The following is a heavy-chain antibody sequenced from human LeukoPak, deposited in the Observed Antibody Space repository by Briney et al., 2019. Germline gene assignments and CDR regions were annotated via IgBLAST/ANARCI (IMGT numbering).Heavy chain of an antibody. J-gene: IGHJ3*02. V-gene: IGHV4-30-4*01. CDR1: GGSISSTSYY. Sequence: SETLSLTCAVSGGSISSTSYYWSWIRQPPGKGLECIGYIYYSGSTYYNPSLKSLVTISVDTSKNQLYLKLSSVTAADTAVYYCASAMVRGILSAFDIWGQGKGVAVFS. CDR2: IYYSGST. CDR3: ASAMVRGILSAFDI. D-gene: IGHD3-10*01.